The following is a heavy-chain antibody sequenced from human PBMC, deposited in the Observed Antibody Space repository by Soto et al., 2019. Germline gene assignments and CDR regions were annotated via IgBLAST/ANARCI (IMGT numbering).Heavy chain of an antibody. Sequence: SETLSLTCAVYGGYFSAYYWSWIRQPPGKGLEWIGEINHSGGTSYNPSLKSRVTISVDTPKSQFSLKLTSVPAAGRAVYYCARGSVDTVDSSGLYEYWGQGTPVTVS. CDR3: ARGSVDTVDSSGLYEY. J-gene: IGHJ4*02. CDR2: INHSGGT. V-gene: IGHV4-34*01. D-gene: IGHD3-22*01. CDR1: GGYFSAYY.